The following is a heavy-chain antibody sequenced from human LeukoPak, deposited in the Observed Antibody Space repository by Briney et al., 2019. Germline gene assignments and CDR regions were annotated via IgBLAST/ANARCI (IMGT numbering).Heavy chain of an antibody. J-gene: IGHJ5*02. D-gene: IGHD3-10*01. CDR1: GGSISSSSYY. CDR2: IYYSGST. V-gene: IGHV4-61*01. Sequence: SETLSLTCTVSGGSISSSSYYWGWIRQPPGKGLEWIGYIYYSGSTNYNPSLKSRVTISVDTSKNQFSLKLSSVTAADTAVYYCARDGGDYYGSGGPWFDPWGQGTLVTVSS. CDR3: ARDGGDYYGSGGPWFDP.